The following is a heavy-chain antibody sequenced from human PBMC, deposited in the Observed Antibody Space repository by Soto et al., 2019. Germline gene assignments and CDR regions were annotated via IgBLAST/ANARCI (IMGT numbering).Heavy chain of an antibody. CDR2: IYSGSST. D-gene: IGHD1-26*01. CDR3: ARDRGSGGYVFDY. Sequence: PGGSLRLSCAASGFTVSSNYMSWVRQAPGKGLEWVSVIYSGSSTSYADSVKGRFTISRDTSRNTLFLQMNSLRAEDTAVYYCARDRGSGGYVFDYSGQITLVTVSS. V-gene: IGHV3-53*01. J-gene: IGHJ4*02. CDR1: GFTVSSNY.